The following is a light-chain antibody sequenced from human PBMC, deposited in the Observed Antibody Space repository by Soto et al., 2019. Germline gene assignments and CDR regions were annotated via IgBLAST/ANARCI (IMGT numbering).Light chain of an antibody. CDR2: DAS. CDR3: QQYDNLPIT. Sequence: DIQMTQSPSSLSASVGDRVTITCQASQDISNYLNWYQQKPGKAPKLLIYDASNLETGVPSRFSGSGSGTYFTFTISSRQPEDIATYYCQQYDNLPITFGQGTRLEIK. CDR1: QDISNY. V-gene: IGKV1-33*01. J-gene: IGKJ5*01.